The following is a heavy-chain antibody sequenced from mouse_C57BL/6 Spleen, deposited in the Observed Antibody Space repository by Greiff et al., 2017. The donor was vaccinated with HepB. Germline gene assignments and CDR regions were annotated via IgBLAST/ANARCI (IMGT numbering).Heavy chain of an antibody. J-gene: IGHJ2*01. Sequence: EVQLQQSGPELVKPGASVKISCKASGYSFTGYYMNWVKQSPEKSLEWIGEINPSTGGTTYNQKFKAKATLTVDKSSSTAYMQLKSLTSEDSAVYYCAREGNYEDYWGQGTTLTVSS. CDR2: INPSTGGT. CDR3: AREGNYEDY. CDR1: GYSFTGYY. D-gene: IGHD2-1*01. V-gene: IGHV1-42*01.